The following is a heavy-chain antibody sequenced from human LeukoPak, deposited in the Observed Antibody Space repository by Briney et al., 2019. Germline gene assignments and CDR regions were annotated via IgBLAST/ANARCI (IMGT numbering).Heavy chain of an antibody. CDR1: GFTFSRYW. V-gene: IGHV3-74*03. CDR3: TRGGSYGSFDS. Sequence: PGGSLRLSCAASGFTFSRYWMHWVRQAPGKGLMWVSRISPDGSTTLYADSVKGRFTISRDNAKNTLYLQMNSLRAEDTAVYYCTRGGSYGSFDSWGQGTLVTVSS. J-gene: IGHJ4*02. D-gene: IGHD3-10*01. CDR2: ISPDGSTT.